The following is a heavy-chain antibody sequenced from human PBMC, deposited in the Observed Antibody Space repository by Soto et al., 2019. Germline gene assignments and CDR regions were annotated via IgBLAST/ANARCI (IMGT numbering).Heavy chain of an antibody. CDR1: GFTFSSYA. V-gene: IGHV3-64*01. CDR3: ARDAGKYGNYYYYYYMDV. J-gene: IGHJ6*03. D-gene: IGHD2-2*01. CDR2: ISSNGGST. Sequence: HPGGSLRLSCAASGFTFSSYAMHWVRQAPGKGLEYVSAISSNGGSTYYANSVKGRFTISRDNSKNTLYLQMGSLRAEDMAVYYCARDAGKYGNYYYYYYMDVWGKGTTVTVSS.